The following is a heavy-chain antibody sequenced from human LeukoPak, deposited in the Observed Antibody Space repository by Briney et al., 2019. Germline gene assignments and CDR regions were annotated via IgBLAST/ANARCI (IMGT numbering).Heavy chain of an antibody. CDR1: GYTFTSYG. CDR2: ISAYNGNT. V-gene: IGHV1-18*01. CDR3: ARESDRYYYYYGMDV. J-gene: IGHJ6*02. D-gene: IGHD2-15*01. Sequence: ASVKVSCKASGYTFTSYGISWVRQAPGQGLEWMGWISAYNGNTNYAQKLQGRVTMTTDTSTSTAYMELRGLRSDDTAVYYCARESDRYYYYYGMDVWGQGTTVTVSS.